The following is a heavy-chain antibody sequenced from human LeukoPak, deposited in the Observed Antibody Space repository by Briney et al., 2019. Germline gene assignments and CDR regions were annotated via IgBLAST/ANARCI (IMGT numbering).Heavy chain of an antibody. CDR2: INSNSGDR. CDR1: GYTFSGYY. J-gene: IGHJ4*02. V-gene: IGHV1-2*02. CDR3: ARGRGGATTGFDH. D-gene: IGHD1-26*01. Sequence: ASVKVSCTASGYTFSGYYMHWVRQAPGQGLESMGRINSNSGDRNYAPTFQGRVTISRDNSISTAYLELSSLRSDDTAIYHCARGRGGATTGFDHWGQGTLVTVS.